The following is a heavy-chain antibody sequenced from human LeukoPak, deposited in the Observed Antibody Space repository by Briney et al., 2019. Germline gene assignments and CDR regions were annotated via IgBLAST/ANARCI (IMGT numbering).Heavy chain of an antibody. CDR3: ARQTARFHYYYYMDV. Sequence: GESLKIPCKGSGYSFTSYWIGWVRQMPGKGLEWMGIIYPGDSDTRYSPSFQGQVTISADKSISTAYLQWSSLKASDTAMYYCARQTARFHYYYYMDVWGKGTTVTVSS. J-gene: IGHJ6*03. V-gene: IGHV5-51*01. CDR1: GYSFTSYW. CDR2: IYPGDSDT. D-gene: IGHD3-3*01.